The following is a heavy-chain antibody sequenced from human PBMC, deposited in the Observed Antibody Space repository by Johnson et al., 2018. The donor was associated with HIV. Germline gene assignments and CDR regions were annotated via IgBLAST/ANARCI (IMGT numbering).Heavy chain of an antibody. Sequence: MLLVESGGGLVQPGGSLRLSCAASGFAFRTYWMVWVRQVPGKRPVWVARIYNDGSRTTYADSVRGRFTISRDNSKNTVYLQMNSLRPEDTAVYYCSSPWYYDMYAFDIWGQGTMVTVSS. J-gene: IGHJ3*02. V-gene: IGHV3-74*02. CDR1: GFAFRTYW. CDR3: SSPWYYDMYAFDI. D-gene: IGHD3-22*01. CDR2: IYNDGSRT.